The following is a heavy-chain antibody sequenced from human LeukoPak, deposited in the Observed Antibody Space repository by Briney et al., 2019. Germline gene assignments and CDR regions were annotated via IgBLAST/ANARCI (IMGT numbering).Heavy chain of an antibody. Sequence: PGGSLRLSCAASGFTFSSYSMNWVRQAPGKGLEWVSSISSSSSSYIYYADSVKGRFTISRDNAKNSLYLQMNSLRAEDTAVYYCARVPIRVGSFDYWGQGTLVTVSS. J-gene: IGHJ4*02. CDR2: ISSSSSSYI. CDR3: ARVPIRVGSFDY. V-gene: IGHV3-21*01. CDR1: GFTFSSYS. D-gene: IGHD6-25*01.